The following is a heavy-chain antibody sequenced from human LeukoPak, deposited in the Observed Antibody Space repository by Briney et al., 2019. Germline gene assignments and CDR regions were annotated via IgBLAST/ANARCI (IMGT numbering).Heavy chain of an antibody. Sequence: GASVKVSCKVSGYTLTELSMHWVRQPPGKGLEWMGGFDPEDGETIYAQKFQGRVTMTEDTSTDTAYMELSSLRSEDTAVYYCATDTVYYDILTGYYSWFDPWGQGTLVTVSS. V-gene: IGHV1-24*01. J-gene: IGHJ5*02. CDR1: GYTLTELS. CDR2: FDPEDGET. CDR3: ATDTVYYDILTGYYSWFDP. D-gene: IGHD3-9*01.